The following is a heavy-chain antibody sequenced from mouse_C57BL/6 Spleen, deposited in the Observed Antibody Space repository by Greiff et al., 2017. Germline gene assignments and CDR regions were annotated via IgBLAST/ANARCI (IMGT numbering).Heavy chain of an antibody. CDR1: GYSFTSYW. J-gene: IGHJ4*01. CDR2: FYPGSGST. D-gene: IGHD2-3*01. V-gene: IGHV1-55*01. Sequence: VQLQQPGAELVQPWASVKMSCKASGYSFTSYWITWVQQRPGQGLGWIGDFYPGSGSTNYNEEFKSKATLTVDTSSSTAYMQLSRQTSADSAVYCCARWLLLDYWGQGTSVTVSS. CDR3: ARWLLLDY.